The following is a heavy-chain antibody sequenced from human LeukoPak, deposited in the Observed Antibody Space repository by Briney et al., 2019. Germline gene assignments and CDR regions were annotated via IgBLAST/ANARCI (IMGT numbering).Heavy chain of an antibody. CDR1: GGSFSGYY. V-gene: IGHV4-34*01. J-gene: IGHJ5*02. D-gene: IGHD2-15*01. CDR2: INHSGST. CDR3: ARGYSGGSFFDP. Sequence: KPSETLSLTCAVYGGSFSGYYWSWIRQPPGEGLEWIGEINHSGSTNYNPSLKSRVTISVDTSKNQSSLKLSSVTAADTAVYYCARGYSGGSFFDPWGQGTLVTVSS.